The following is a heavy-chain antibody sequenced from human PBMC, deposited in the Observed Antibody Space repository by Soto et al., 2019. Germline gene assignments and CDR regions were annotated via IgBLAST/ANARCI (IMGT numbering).Heavy chain of an antibody. V-gene: IGHV4-59*01. CDR2: IYYSGST. Sequence: SETLSLTRTVSGGSISRYYWSWIRQPTGKGLEWIGYIYYSGSTNSNPSLKSRVTISVDTSKNQFSLKLSSVTAADTAVYYCARPTYNSGSPFDYWGQGTLVTVSS. D-gene: IGHD1-20*01. CDR3: ARPTYNSGSPFDY. J-gene: IGHJ4*02. CDR1: GGSISRYY.